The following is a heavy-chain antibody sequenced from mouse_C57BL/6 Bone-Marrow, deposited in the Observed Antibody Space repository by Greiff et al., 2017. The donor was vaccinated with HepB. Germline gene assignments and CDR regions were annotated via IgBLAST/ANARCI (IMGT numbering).Heavy chain of an antibody. CDR3: ARRDYGSSYGYYAMDY. D-gene: IGHD1-1*01. CDR2: ISSGGSYT. J-gene: IGHJ4*01. CDR1: GFTFSSYG. V-gene: IGHV5-6*01. Sequence: EVHLVESGGDLVKPGGSLKLSCAASGFTFSSYGMSWVRQTPDKRLEWVATISSGGSYTYYPDSVKGRFTISRDNAKNTLYLQMSSLKSEDTAMYYCARRDYGSSYGYYAMDYWGQGTSVTVSS.